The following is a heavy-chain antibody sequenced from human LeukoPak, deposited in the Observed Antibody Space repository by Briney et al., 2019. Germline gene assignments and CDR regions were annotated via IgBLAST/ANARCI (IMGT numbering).Heavy chain of an antibody. CDR1: GGSFSGYY. V-gene: IGHV4-34*01. CDR2: INHSGST. J-gene: IGHJ3*02. D-gene: IGHD2-2*01. Sequence: PSETLSLTCAVYGGSFSGYYWSWIRQPPGKGLEWIGEINHSGSTNYNPSLKSRVTISVDTSKNQFSLKLSSVTAADTAVYYCARRAGRLRYQLRGAFDIWGQGTMVTVSS. CDR3: ARRAGRLRYQLRGAFDI.